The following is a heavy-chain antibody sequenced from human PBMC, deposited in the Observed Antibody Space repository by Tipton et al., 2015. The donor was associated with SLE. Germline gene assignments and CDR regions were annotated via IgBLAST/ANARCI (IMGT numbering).Heavy chain of an antibody. CDR1: GGSITSHF. J-gene: IGHJ4*02. CDR3: ARRENGQGYFDY. D-gene: IGHD2-8*01. Sequence: PGLVKPSETLSLTCTVSGGSITSHFWSWIRQSPGKGLEWIGYIYYSGSTNYNPSLKSRVTISVDTSKNQFSLKLNSVTAADTAVYYCARRENGQGYFDYWGQGTLVTVSS. CDR2: IYYSGST. V-gene: IGHV4-59*08.